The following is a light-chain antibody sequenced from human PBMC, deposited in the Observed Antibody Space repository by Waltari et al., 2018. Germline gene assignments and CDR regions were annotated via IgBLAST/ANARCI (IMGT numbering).Light chain of an antibody. V-gene: IGLV1-44*01. J-gene: IGLJ2*01. CDR3: ATWDNSLEGWL. CDR2: SDD. CDR1: SNT. Sequence: QSVLTQPPSASGPPGPSIIISCSSTSNTVIWFQQVPGAAPNLLIFSDDQRPSGVPARFSGSRSGTSASRAISGLHSEDEADYYCATWDNSLEGWLFGGGTKVTV.